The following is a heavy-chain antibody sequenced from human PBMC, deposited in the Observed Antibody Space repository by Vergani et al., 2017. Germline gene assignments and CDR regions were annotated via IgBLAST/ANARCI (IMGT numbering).Heavy chain of an antibody. CDR2: IYSTGST. V-gene: IGHV4-59*13. CDR1: GGSFNTYY. J-gene: IGHJ6*02. D-gene: IGHD3-9*01. CDR3: ARVMYRDEASTGYRLEGMDI. Sequence: QLEESGPGLVKPSETLSLTCTVSGGSFNTYYWSWIRQSPGKRLEWIGYIYSTGSTNYNPSLNSRVTMSVDTSKNQFSLKLRSVTAADTAVYFCARVMYRDEASTGYRLEGMDIWGQGTTVTISS.